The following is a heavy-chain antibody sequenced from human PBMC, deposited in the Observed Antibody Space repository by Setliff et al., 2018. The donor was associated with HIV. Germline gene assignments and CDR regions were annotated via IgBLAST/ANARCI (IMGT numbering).Heavy chain of an antibody. V-gene: IGHV4-4*02. CDR2: IYHSGIT. Sequence: LSLTCVVSGDSISSSNWWSWVRQPPGKGLEWIGEIYHSGITNYNPSLKSRVTILVDKSRNQFSLKLTSVTAADTAVYYCARDPTSSRSLDYWGQGTLVTVSS. CDR3: ARDPTSSRSLDY. J-gene: IGHJ4*02. CDR1: GDSISSSNW. D-gene: IGHD6-13*01.